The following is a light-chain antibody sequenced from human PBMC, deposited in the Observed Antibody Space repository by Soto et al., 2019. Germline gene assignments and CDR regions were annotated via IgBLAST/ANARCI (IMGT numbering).Light chain of an antibody. CDR1: QSVSSSY. CDR3: QQRSNWPT. J-gene: IGKJ5*01. V-gene: IGKV3D-20*02. Sequence: EIVMTQSPATLSMSPGERATLSYRASQSVSSSYLAWYQQKPGQAPRLLIYDASNRATGIPARFSGSGSGTDFTLTISSLESEDFAIYYCQQRSNWPTFGQGTRLEI. CDR2: DAS.